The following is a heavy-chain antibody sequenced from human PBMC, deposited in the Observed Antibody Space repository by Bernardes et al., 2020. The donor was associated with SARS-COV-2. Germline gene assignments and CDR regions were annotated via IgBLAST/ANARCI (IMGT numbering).Heavy chain of an antibody. CDR2: IFRTGTS. CDR1: GDSISSGSYY. D-gene: IGHD6-6*01. CDR3: ARVAIISARIIDS. J-gene: IGHJ4*02. Sequence: TLSLTCSVSGDSISSGSYYWSWIRQPDGKGLEWIGHIFRTGTSNYSPSLKGRASLSVDTSRNEFSLKLTSVTAADTAVYFCARVAIISARIIDSWGQGALVTVSS. V-gene: IGHV4-61*09.